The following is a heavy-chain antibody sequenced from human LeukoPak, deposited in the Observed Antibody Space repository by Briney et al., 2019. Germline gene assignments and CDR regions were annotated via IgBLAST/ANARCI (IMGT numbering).Heavy chain of an antibody. J-gene: IGHJ6*02. D-gene: IGHD6-13*01. CDR3: ARDRVEARTLYSSSWYLHYGMDV. Sequence: SVKVSCKASGGTFSSYAISWVRQAPGQGLEWMGGIIPIFGTANYAQKFQGRVTITADESTSTAYMELSSLRSEDTAVYYCARDRVEARTLYSSSWYLHYGMDVWGQGTTVTVSS. CDR2: IIPIFGTA. CDR1: GGTFSSYA. V-gene: IGHV1-69*13.